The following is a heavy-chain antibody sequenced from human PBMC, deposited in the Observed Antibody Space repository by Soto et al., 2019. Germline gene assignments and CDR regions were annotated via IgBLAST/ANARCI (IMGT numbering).Heavy chain of an antibody. Sequence: ASVKVSCKASGYTFTSYDINWVRQATGQGLEWMGWTNPNSGNTGYAQKFQGRVTMTRNTSISTAYMELSSLRSEDTAVYYCARVLGTGIAVAGTEVVYWGQGTLVTVSS. CDR1: GYTFTSYD. J-gene: IGHJ4*02. D-gene: IGHD6-19*01. CDR2: TNPNSGNT. CDR3: ARVLGTGIAVAGTEVVY. V-gene: IGHV1-8*01.